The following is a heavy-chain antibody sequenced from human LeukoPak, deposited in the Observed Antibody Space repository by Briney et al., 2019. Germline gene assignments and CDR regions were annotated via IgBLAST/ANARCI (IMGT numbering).Heavy chain of an antibody. J-gene: IGHJ6*02. CDR1: GFTFRSYG. D-gene: IGHD6-13*01. CDR2: ISTNSRYI. CDR3: ARVSAAGNVYYYYAMDV. Sequence: GRSLRLSCAASGFTFRSYGMNWVRQAPGKGLEWVSSISTNSRYIYYADSVKGRFTISRDNAENSLYLQMNSLRAEDTAVYYCARVSAAGNVYYYYAMDVWGQGTTVTVSS. V-gene: IGHV3-21*01.